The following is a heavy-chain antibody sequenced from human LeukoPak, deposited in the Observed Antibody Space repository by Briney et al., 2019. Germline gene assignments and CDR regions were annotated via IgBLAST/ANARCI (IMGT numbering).Heavy chain of an antibody. CDR2: TYFRSMWYS. Sequence: SQALSLTCDLSGDSVCTNIAAWNWIRQSPGRGLEWLGRTYFRSMWYSDCELSLKSRISIHADTSKNQVFLQLNSLSPDDAAVYYCARELCRGGICSQNDPFDSWGQGTLVTVSS. V-gene: IGHV6-1*01. CDR3: ARELCRGGICSQNDPFDS. J-gene: IGHJ5*01. CDR1: GDSVCTNIAA. D-gene: IGHD2-15*01.